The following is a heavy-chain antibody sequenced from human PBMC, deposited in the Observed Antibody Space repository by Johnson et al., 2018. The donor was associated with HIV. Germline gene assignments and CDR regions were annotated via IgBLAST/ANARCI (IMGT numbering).Heavy chain of an antibody. J-gene: IGHJ3*02. V-gene: IGHV3-NL1*01. CDR3: AKGIAAAASGAFDI. CDR1: GFTFSSYG. D-gene: IGHD6-13*01. Sequence: QVRLVESGGGVVQPGRSLRLSCAASGFTFSSYGMHWVRQAPGKGLEWVSAISGSGGSTYYADSVKGRFTISRDNSKNTLYLQMNSLRAEDTAVYYCAKGIAAAASGAFDIWGQGTMVTVSS. CDR2: ISGSGGST.